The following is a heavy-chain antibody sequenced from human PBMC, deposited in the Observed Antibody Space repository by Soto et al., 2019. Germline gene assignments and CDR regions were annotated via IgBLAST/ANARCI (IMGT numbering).Heavy chain of an antibody. CDR2: IHSSGNT. V-gene: IGHV4-59*08. J-gene: IGHJ4*02. Sequence: QVQLQESGPGLVKPSETLSLTCTVSGGSISDYYWSWIRQYPAKGLEWIGYIHSSGNTKYNPSLQIRVTMAVDKSRKPFSLNLSSVTAADTAVYYCARGRSSGWYGGNDYWGQGTLVTVSS. CDR1: GGSISDYY. CDR3: ARGRSSGWYGGNDY. D-gene: IGHD6-19*01.